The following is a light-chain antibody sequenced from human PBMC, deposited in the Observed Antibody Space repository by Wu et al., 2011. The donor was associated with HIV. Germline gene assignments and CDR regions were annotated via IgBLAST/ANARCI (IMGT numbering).Light chain of an antibody. J-gene: IGKJ1*01. CDR1: QSISSDY. V-gene: IGKV3-20*01. CDR2: GAS. Sequence: EIVLTQSPGTLSLSPGAGATLSCRASQSISSDYFAWYQQKPGQAPRLLIYGASSRATGIPDRFSGSGSVTEFTLTISSMQSEDFAVYYCQQYDKWPPWTFGQGTKVEMK. CDR3: QQYDKWPPWT.